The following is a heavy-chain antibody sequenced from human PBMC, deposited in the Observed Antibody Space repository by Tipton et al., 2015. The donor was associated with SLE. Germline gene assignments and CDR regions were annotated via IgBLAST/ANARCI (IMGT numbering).Heavy chain of an antibody. Sequence: TLSLTCAVHGGSFSGYYCNWIRQPPGKGLEWIGEIDHSRSTNYNPSLKSRVTISVDTSKNQFSLKLSSVTAADTAVYYCARGYCSSTSCYLNWFDPWGQGTLVTVSS. V-gene: IGHV4-34*01. D-gene: IGHD2-2*01. CDR1: GGSFSGYY. CDR3: ARGYCSSTSCYLNWFDP. CDR2: IDHSRST. J-gene: IGHJ5*02.